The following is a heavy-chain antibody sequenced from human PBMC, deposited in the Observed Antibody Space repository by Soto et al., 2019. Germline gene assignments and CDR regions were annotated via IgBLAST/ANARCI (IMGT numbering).Heavy chain of an antibody. D-gene: IGHD3-10*01. J-gene: IGHJ3*02. V-gene: IGHV3-30*18. CDR1: GFTFSSYG. CDR2: ISYDGSNK. Sequence: GGSLRLSCAASGFTFSSYGMHWVRQAPGKGLEWVAVISYDGSNKYYADSVKGRFTISRENSKNTLYLQMNSLRVEDTAVYYCEKGRYHYGSGRDSDAFDIWGQGTMVTVPS. CDR3: EKGRYHYGSGRDSDAFDI.